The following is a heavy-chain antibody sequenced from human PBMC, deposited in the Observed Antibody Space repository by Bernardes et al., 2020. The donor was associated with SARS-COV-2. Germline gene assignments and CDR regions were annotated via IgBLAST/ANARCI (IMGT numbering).Heavy chain of an antibody. J-gene: IGHJ5*01. CDR3: ATAGNYRLDS. V-gene: IGHV3-74*01. D-gene: IGHD1-7*01. CDR2: INIDGTTT. CDR1: GLYW. Sequence: SLRLSCAASGLYWMHWVRQTPGKGLVWVSRINIDGTTTNYADSVKGRFIISRDNAKNMLYLQMNSLRGEDTAVYYCATAGNYRLDSWGQGTLVTVSS.